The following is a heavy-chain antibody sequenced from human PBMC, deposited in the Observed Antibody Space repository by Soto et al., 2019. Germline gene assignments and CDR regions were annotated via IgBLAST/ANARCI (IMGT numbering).Heavy chain of an antibody. CDR2: IKGDESDT. V-gene: IGHV3-74*01. Sequence: EVQLVESGGGLVQPGGSLRLSCAASGFSFSTYWMHWVRQAPGKGLVWVSRIKGDESDTNYADSVKGRFTISRDNAQNTLYLQMSSLRAEDTASYYCARGAYRAYYLDHWGQGALVTIS. CDR3: ARGAYRAYYLDH. J-gene: IGHJ4*02. CDR1: GFSFSTYW. D-gene: IGHD3-10*01.